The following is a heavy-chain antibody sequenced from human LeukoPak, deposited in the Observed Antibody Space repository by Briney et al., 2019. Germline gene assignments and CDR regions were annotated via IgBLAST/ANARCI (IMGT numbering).Heavy chain of an antibody. Sequence: SVKVSCKASGGTFSSYAISWVRQAPGQGLEGMGGIIPIFGTANYAQKFQGRVTITADEATSTAYMAMSSLRSADTAVYYCAGSRQGDYDILTGYTNWGQGTLVTVSS. CDR3: AGSRQGDYDILTGYTN. CDR2: IIPIFGTA. J-gene: IGHJ4*02. CDR1: GGTFSSYA. V-gene: IGHV1-69*01. D-gene: IGHD3-9*01.